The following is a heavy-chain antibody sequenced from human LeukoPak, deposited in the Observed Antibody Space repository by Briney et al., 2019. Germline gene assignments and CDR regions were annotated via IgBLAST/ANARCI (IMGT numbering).Heavy chain of an antibody. Sequence: GGSLRLSCAASGFTFSSYSMNWVRQAPGKGLEWVSYISSSSSTIYYADSVKGRFTISRDNAKNSLYLQMNSLRAEDTAVYYCARDFGDSEDDYWGQGTLVTVSS. J-gene: IGHJ4*02. CDR1: GFTFSSYS. CDR3: ARDFGDSEDDY. CDR2: ISSSSSTI. D-gene: IGHD2-15*01. V-gene: IGHV3-48*01.